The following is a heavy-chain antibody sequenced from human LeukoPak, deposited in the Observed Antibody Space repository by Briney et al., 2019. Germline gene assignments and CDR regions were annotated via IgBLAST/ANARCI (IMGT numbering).Heavy chain of an antibody. D-gene: IGHD6-13*01. J-gene: IGHJ3*02. Sequence: SETLSLTCTVSGGSISSYYWSWIRQPPGKGLEWIGDIYYGGSTNYNPSLKSRVTISVDTSKNQLSLKLSSVTAADTAVYYCARVKGIAAAGTRYDAFDIWGQGTMVTVSS. CDR1: GGSISSYY. CDR2: IYYGGST. CDR3: ARVKGIAAAGTRYDAFDI. V-gene: IGHV4-59*08.